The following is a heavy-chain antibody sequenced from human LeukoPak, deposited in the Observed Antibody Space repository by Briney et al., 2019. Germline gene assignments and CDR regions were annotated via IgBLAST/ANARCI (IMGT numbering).Heavy chain of an antibody. D-gene: IGHD5-12*01. Sequence: GGSLRLSCSASGFTFSDYAIHWVRQAPGKGLDFVSAINSNGGSTYYADSVKGRFTISRDNSKNTLYLQMSSLTAEDTAVYYCVKVSGYDYYYYGMDVWGQGTTVTVSS. V-gene: IGHV3-64D*06. CDR1: GFTFSDYA. CDR2: INSNGGST. J-gene: IGHJ6*02. CDR3: VKVSGYDYYYYGMDV.